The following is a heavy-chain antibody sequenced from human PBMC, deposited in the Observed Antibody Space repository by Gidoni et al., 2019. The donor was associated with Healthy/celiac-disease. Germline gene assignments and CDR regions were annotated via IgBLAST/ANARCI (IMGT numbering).Heavy chain of an antibody. Sequence: EVQQVQSGAEVKKPGESLRISCKGSGYSFTSYWISWVRKMPGKGLEWWGSIDPSDSYTNTSPSFQGHVTISADKSISTAYLQWSSLKSSDTAMYYCASIGGHSFPGGWGQGTLVTVSS. J-gene: IGHJ4*02. CDR2: IDPSDSYT. D-gene: IGHD2-21*02. V-gene: IGHV5-10-1*01. CDR3: ASIGGHSFPGG. CDR1: GYSFTSYW.